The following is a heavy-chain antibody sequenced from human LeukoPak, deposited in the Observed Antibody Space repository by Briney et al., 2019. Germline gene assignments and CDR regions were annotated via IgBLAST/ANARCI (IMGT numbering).Heavy chain of an antibody. CDR2: IYSGGST. Sequence: GRSLRLSCAASGFTFDDYAMHWVRQAPGKGLEWVSVIYSGGSTYYADSVKGRFTISRDNSKNTLYLQMNSLRAEDTAVYYCARVRGIVATIIDYWGQGTLVTVSS. CDR1: GFTFDDYA. J-gene: IGHJ4*02. D-gene: IGHD5-12*01. V-gene: IGHV3-66*01. CDR3: ARVRGIVATIIDY.